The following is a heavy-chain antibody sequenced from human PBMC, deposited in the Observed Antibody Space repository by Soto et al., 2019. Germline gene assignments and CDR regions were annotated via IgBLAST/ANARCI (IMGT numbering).Heavy chain of an antibody. CDR2: ISTYNGDT. CDR3: TREGVAPYYYYGMDV. J-gene: IGHJ6*02. Sequence: ASVKVSCKASGYTFTRSGISWVRQAPGQGLEWMGWISTYNGDTNYAQTFQGRVTMTTDTSTSTVHMEVRSLRSDDTAVYYCTREGVAPYYYYGMDVWGQGTPVTVSS. CDR1: GYTFTRSG. V-gene: IGHV1-18*01. D-gene: IGHD5-12*01.